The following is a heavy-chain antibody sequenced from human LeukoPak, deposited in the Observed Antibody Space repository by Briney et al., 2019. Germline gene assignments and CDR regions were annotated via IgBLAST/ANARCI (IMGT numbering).Heavy chain of an antibody. CDR2: SSVYKGNT. Sequence: GASVKVSFKASGYTFISYGISWVRQAPGQGLEWMGWSSVYKGNTNYAQKLQGRVTMTTDTSTRTAYMELRSLRSDDTAVYYCARDRRWARGSGKTLYYNGMDVWGQGTTVTVSS. D-gene: IGHD3-10*01. CDR1: GYTFISYG. V-gene: IGHV1-18*01. J-gene: IGHJ6*02. CDR3: ARDRRWARGSGKTLYYNGMDV.